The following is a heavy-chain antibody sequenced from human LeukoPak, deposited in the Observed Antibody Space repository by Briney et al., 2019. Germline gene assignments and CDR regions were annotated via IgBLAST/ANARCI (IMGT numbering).Heavy chain of an antibody. CDR2: ISAYNGNT. D-gene: IGHD3-22*01. CDR1: GYTFTSYG. CDR3: ARDRVYYDSSGYYLSAFDI. V-gene: IGHV1-18*01. Sequence: GASVKVSCKASGYTFTSYGISWVRQAPGQGLEWMGWISAYNGNTNYAQKIQGRVTMTTDTSTSTAYMELRSLRSDDTAVYYCARDRVYYDSSGYYLSAFDIWGQGTMVTVSS. J-gene: IGHJ3*02.